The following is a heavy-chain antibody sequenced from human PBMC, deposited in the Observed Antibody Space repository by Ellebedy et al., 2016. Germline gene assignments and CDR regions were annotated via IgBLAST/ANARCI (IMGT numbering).Heavy chain of an antibody. D-gene: IGHD2-2*01. Sequence: SVKVSXKASGGTFSSYAISWVRQAPGQGLEWMGGIIPIFGTANYAQKFQGRVTITADESTSTAYMELSSLRSEDTAVYYCARCCSSTSCRYTARDGDNWFNPWGQGTLVTVSS. CDR1: GGTFSSYA. CDR3: ARCCSSTSCRYTARDGDNWFNP. J-gene: IGHJ5*02. V-gene: IGHV1-69*13. CDR2: IIPIFGTA.